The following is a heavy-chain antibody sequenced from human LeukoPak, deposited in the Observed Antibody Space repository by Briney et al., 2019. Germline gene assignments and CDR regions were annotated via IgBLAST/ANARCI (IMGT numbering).Heavy chain of an antibody. CDR1: GFTFSSYW. CDR3: ARDRAGGYEDY. D-gene: IGHD3-16*01. J-gene: IGHJ4*02. Sequence: GGSLRLSCAASGFTFSSYWMSWVRQAPGKGLEWVADIKQDGSEKYYVDSVKGRFTISRDNAKNSLYLQMNSLRAEDTAVYYCARDRAGGYEDYWGQGTLVTVSS. V-gene: IGHV3-7*01. CDR2: IKQDGSEK.